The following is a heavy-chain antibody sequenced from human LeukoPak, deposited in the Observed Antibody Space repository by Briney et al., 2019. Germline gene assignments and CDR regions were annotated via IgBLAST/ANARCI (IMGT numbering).Heavy chain of an antibody. Sequence: GGSLRLSCAASGFTFSDYYMSWIRQAAGKGLEWVSYISSSGSTIYYADSVKGRFTISRDNAKNSLYLQMNSLRAEDTAVYYCASENLRLSIAARRLDAFDIWGQGTMLTVSS. CDR3: ASENLRLSIAARRLDAFDI. D-gene: IGHD6-6*01. CDR2: ISSSGSTI. J-gene: IGHJ3*02. CDR1: GFTFSDYY. V-gene: IGHV3-11*04.